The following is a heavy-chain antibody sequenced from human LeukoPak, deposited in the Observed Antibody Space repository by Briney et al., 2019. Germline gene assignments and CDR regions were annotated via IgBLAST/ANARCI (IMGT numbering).Heavy chain of an antibody. V-gene: IGHV3-7*04. J-gene: IGHJ4*02. CDR2: INPDGSEK. D-gene: IGHD4-17*01. CDR1: GFTFSTSW. CDR3: ARGHYGRDY. Sequence: PGGSLRLSCAASGFTFSTSWMTWVRQAPGKGLEWVAHINPDGSEKYYVDSVKGRFTISRDTAKKSLYLQMNSLRVEDTAVYYCARGHYGRDYWGQGTLATVSS.